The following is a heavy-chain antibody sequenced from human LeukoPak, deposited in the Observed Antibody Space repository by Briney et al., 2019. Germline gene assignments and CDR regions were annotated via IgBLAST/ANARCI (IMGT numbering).Heavy chain of an antibody. V-gene: IGHV3-30*02. CDR1: GFTFSSYG. CDR2: IRYDGTSK. CDR3: AKDAAAANY. Sequence: GGSLRLSCAASGFTFSSYGVHWVRQAPGNGLEWVSFIRYDGTSKFYADSVKGRFTISRDNPKNTLYLQMNSLRAEDTAVYYCAKDAAAANYWGQGTLVTVSS. J-gene: IGHJ4*02. D-gene: IGHD6-13*01.